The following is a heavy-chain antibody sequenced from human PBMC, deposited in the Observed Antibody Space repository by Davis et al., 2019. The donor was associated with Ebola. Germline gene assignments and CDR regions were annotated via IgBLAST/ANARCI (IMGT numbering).Heavy chain of an antibody. CDR3: AGAFYCSGGSCFGPTYYYYGMDV. J-gene: IGHJ6*02. CDR2: TVVGSGST. D-gene: IGHD2-15*01. CDR1: GFTLSNSA. Sequence: AASVKVSCKASGFTLSNSAVQWVRQARGQPLEWIGWTVVGSGSTNYAQKFQERVTITRDMSTSTAYMELSSLRSEDTAVYYCAGAFYCSGGSCFGPTYYYYGMDVWGQGTTVTVSS. V-gene: IGHV1-58*01.